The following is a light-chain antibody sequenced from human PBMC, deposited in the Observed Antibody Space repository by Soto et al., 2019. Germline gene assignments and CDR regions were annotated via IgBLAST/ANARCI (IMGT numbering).Light chain of an antibody. CDR3: QQYANLWT. CDR1: QSVTSSY. Sequence: EIVLTQSPGTLSLSLGERATLSCRASQSVTSSYLAWYQQKPGRAPRLLIYDASSRATGIPDRFSGSGSGTDFTLTSSRLEPEDVAVYYCQQYANLWTFGQGTKLEIK. V-gene: IGKV3-20*01. CDR2: DAS. J-gene: IGKJ2*02.